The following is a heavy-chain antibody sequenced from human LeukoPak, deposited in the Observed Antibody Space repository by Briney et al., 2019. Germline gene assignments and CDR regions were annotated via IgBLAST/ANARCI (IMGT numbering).Heavy chain of an antibody. V-gene: IGHV1-18*01. J-gene: IGHJ4*02. Sequence: GASVKVSCKASGYTFTSYGISWVRQAPGQGLEWMGWISAYNGNTNYAQKLQGRVTMTTDTSTSTAYMELRSLRSDDTAVYYCALFYYDILTGYYNPTGYWGQGTLVTVSS. D-gene: IGHD3-9*01. CDR1: GYTFTSYG. CDR3: ALFYYDILTGYYNPTGY. CDR2: ISAYNGNT.